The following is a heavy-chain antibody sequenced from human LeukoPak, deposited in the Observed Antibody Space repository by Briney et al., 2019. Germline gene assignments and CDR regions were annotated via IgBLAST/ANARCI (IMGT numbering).Heavy chain of an antibody. J-gene: IGHJ3*01. V-gene: IGHV3-21*01. Sequence: GGSLRLSCAASGFTFSSYTMHWVRQIPGERPEWVSSISGDTTYIYYADSIKGRFTISRDNTNTSLFLQMNSLRAEDTATYFCARRGTDASFTFFDVWGQGTVVTVSS. CDR2: ISGDTTYI. CDR1: GFTFSSYT. CDR3: ARRGTDASFTFFDV. D-gene: IGHD1-26*01.